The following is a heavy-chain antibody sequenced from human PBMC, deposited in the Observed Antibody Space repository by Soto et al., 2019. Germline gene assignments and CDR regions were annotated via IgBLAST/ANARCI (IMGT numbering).Heavy chain of an antibody. V-gene: IGHV1-46*03. CDR3: ARVRYCRGGSYYFTGDAFDI. CDR2: INPSGGST. J-gene: IGHJ3*02. CDR1: GYTFTSYY. Sequence: QVQLVPSGAEVKKPGASVKVSCKASGYTFTSYYMHWVRQAPGQGLEWMGIINPSGGSTSYAQQLHGRVTKTRDTSTSTVYMELSSLRSEDTAVYYCARVRYCRGGSYYFTGDAFDIWGQVTMVTVSS. D-gene: IGHD2-15*01.